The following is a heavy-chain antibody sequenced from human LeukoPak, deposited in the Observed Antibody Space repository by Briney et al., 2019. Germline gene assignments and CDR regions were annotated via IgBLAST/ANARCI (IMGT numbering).Heavy chain of an antibody. J-gene: IGHJ6*02. CDR3: ARDSATSSFYYYGMDV. Sequence: PGGSLRLSCAASGFTFSSYSMNWVRQAPGKGLEWVAVIWYDGSNKYYADSVKGRFTISRDNSKNTLYLQMNSLRAEDTAVYYCARDSATSSFYYYGMDVWGQGTTVTVSS. CDR2: IWYDGSNK. V-gene: IGHV3-33*08. CDR1: GFTFSSYS. D-gene: IGHD2-2*01.